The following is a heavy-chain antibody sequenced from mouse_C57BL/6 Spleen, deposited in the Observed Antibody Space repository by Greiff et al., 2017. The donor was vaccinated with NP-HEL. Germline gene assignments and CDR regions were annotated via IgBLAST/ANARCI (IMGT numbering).Heavy chain of an antibody. J-gene: IGHJ2*01. Sequence: QVQLKQSGAELVKPGASVKISCKASGYAFSSYWMNWVKQRPGKGLEWIGQIYPGDGDTNYNGKFKGKATLTADKSSSTAYMQLISLTSEDSAVYFCARLGSYGYGEYYFDYWGQGTTLTVSS. CDR2: IYPGDGDT. CDR1: GYAFSSYW. CDR3: ARLGSYGYGEYYFDY. V-gene: IGHV1-80*01. D-gene: IGHD2-2*01.